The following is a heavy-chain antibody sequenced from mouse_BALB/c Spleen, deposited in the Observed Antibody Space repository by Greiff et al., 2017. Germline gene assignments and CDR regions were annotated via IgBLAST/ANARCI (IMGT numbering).Heavy chain of an antibody. D-gene: IGHD1-1*01. CDR3: ARSRGYYGSRDY. CDR1: GYTFTDYW. J-gene: IGHJ2*01. CDR2: IDTSDSYT. Sequence: VQLQQSGAELVMPGASVKMSCKASGYTFTDYWMHWVKQRPGQGLEWIGAIDTSDSYTSYNQKFKGKATLTVDESSSTAYMQLSSLTSEDSAVYYCARSRGYYGSRDYWGQGTTLTVSS. V-gene: IGHV1-69*01.